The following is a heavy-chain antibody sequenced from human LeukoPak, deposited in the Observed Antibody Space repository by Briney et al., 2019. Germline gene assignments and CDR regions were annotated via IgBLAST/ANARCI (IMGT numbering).Heavy chain of an antibody. V-gene: IGHV4-59*01. CDR2: IYYSGST. CDR1: GGSISSYY. Sequence: SETLSLTCTVSGGSISSYYWSWIRQPPGKGLEWIGYIYYSGSTNYNPSLKSRVTISVDTSKNQFSLKLSSMTAADTAVYYCAALGYSYGFDYWGQGTLVTVSS. J-gene: IGHJ4*02. CDR3: AALGYSYGFDY. D-gene: IGHD5-18*01.